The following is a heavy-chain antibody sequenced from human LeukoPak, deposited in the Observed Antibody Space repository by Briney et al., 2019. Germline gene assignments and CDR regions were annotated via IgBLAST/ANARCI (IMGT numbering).Heavy chain of an antibody. CDR3: ARPSFRYYYDSSGYFDY. V-gene: IGHV1-18*01. CDR1: GYTFTSYG. CDR2: ISAYNGNT. J-gene: IGHJ4*02. Sequence: ASVKVSCRASGYTFTSYGISWVRQAPGQGLEWMGWISAYNGNTNYAQKLQGRVTMTTDTSTSTAYMELRSLRSDDTAVYYCARPSFRYYYDSSGYFDYWGQGTLVTVSS. D-gene: IGHD3-22*01.